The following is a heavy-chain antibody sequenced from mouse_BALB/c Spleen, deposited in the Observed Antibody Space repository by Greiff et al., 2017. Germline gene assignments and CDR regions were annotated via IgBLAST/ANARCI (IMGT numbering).Heavy chain of an antibody. J-gene: IGHJ1*01. Sequence: VQLVESGPGPVAPSQSLSTTCTVSGCSLTSFGVNWVRQPPGKGLEWLGVIWAGGSTNYNSALMSRLSISKDNSKSQVFLKMNSLQTDDTAMYYCARDNGYWYVGVGGAGTTVTVSS. V-gene: IGHV2-9*02. D-gene: IGHD1-1*02. CDR2: IWAGGST. CDR3: ARDNGYWYVGV. CDR1: GCSLTSFG.